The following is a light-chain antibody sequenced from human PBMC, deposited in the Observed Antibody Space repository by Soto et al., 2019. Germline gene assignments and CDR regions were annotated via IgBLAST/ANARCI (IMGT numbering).Light chain of an antibody. Sequence: QSALAQPPSASGSPGQSVTISCTGTSSDVGGYNYVSWYQQHPGKAPKLMIYEVSKRPSGVPDRFSGSKSGNTASPTVSGLQAEDEADYYCSSYAGSNNSYVFGTGTKVTVL. CDR1: SSDVGGYNY. J-gene: IGLJ1*01. CDR2: EVS. V-gene: IGLV2-8*01. CDR3: SSYAGSNNSYV.